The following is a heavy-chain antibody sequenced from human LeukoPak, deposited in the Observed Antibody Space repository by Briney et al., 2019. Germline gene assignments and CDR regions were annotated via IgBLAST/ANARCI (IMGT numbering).Heavy chain of an antibody. V-gene: IGHV3-21*01. J-gene: IGHJ4*02. D-gene: IGHD3-22*01. CDR2: ISSSSSYI. CDR3: ARDPARYYDGSDYHQFDF. CDR1: GFTFSSYS. Sequence: GGSLRLSCATSGFTFSSYSMNWVRQAPGKGLEWVSSISSSSSYIYYADSVKGRFIFSRDNAKNSLYLQMNSLRAEDTALYYCARDPARYYDGSDYHQFDFWGQGTLVTVSS.